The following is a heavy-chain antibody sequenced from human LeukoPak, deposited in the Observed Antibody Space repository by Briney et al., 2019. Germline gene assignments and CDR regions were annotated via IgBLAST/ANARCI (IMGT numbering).Heavy chain of an antibody. CDR1: GGSTSSSNFY. J-gene: IGHJ4*02. D-gene: IGHD3-10*01. CDR3: VRTISDGSGDY. V-gene: IGHV4-61*03. Sequence: QPSETLSLTCTVSGGSTSSSNFYWGWIRQPPEKGLEWIGYIWYSGTTNYNPSLKSRVTMSVDTSKNHFSLRLSSVTAADTAVYYCVRTISDGSGDYWGQGILVTVSA. CDR2: IWYSGTT.